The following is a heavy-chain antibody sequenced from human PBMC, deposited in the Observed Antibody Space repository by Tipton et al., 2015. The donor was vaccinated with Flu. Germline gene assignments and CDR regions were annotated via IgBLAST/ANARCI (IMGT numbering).Heavy chain of an antibody. Sequence: TLSLTCTVSGGSISSYYWSWIRQPAGKGLEWIGRIYTSGSTNYNPSLKSRVTMSVDTSKNQFSLKLSSVTAADTAVYYCARDTGLIYYDSSGYYPGSDAFDIWGQGTMVTASS. J-gene: IGHJ3*02. CDR3: ARDTGLIYYDSSGYYPGSDAFDI. CDR1: GGSISSYY. V-gene: IGHV4-4*07. D-gene: IGHD3-22*01. CDR2: IYTSGST.